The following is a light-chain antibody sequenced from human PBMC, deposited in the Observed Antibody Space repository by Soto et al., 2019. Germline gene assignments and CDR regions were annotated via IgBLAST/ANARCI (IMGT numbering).Light chain of an antibody. J-gene: IGLJ1*01. CDR1: SSDIGGYNY. Sequence: QSVLTQPRSVSGSPGQSVAISCTGTSSDIGGYNYVSWYQQHPGRAPKLVIYHVSKRPSGVPDRFSGSKSGNTASLTISGLQAEDEADFYWNSVAGVPHVFGIGTKATVL. V-gene: IGLV2-11*01. CDR2: HVS. CDR3: NSVAGVPHV.